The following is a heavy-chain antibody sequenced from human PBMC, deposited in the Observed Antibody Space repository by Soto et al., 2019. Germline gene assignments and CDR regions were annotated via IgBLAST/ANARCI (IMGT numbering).Heavy chain of an antibody. CDR2: IRSKAYGGTT. CDR3: TRVCTYYDILTGYSDDYGMDV. CDR1: GFTFGDYA. V-gene: IGHV3-49*03. D-gene: IGHD3-9*01. J-gene: IGHJ6*02. Sequence: GSLRLSCTASGFTFGDYAMSWFRQAPGKGLEWVGFIRSKAYGGTTEYAASVKGRFTISRDDSKSIAYLQMNSLKTEDTAVYYCTRVCTYYDILTGYSDDYGMDVWGQGTTVTVSS.